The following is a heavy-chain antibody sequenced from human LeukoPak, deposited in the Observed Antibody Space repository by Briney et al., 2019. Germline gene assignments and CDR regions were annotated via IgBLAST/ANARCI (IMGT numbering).Heavy chain of an antibody. V-gene: IGHV1-69*05. CDR2: IIPIFGTA. CDR1: GGTFSSYA. Sequence: ASVKVSCKASGGTFSSYAISWVRQAPGQGVEWMGGIIPIFGTANYAQKFQGRVTITTDESTSTAYMELSSLRSEDTAVYYCARSGYCSSTSCAKPYYMDVWGKGTTVTVSS. CDR3: ARSGYCSSTSCAKPYYMDV. D-gene: IGHD2-2*01. J-gene: IGHJ6*03.